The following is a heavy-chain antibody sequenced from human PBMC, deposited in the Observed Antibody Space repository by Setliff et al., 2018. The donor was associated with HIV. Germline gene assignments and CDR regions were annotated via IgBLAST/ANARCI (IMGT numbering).Heavy chain of an antibody. CDR2: INAGNGNT. V-gene: IGHV1-3*01. CDR1: GYTFSYA. D-gene: IGHD2-21*02. Sequence: GASVKVSCKASGYTFSYAMHWVRQAPGQRLEWMGWINAGNGNTKYSQKFQGRVTITRDTSASTAYMELSSLRSEDTAVYYCASIDCGGDCYSYYYYGMDVWGQGTTVT. J-gene: IGHJ6*02. CDR3: ASIDCGGDCYSYYYYGMDV.